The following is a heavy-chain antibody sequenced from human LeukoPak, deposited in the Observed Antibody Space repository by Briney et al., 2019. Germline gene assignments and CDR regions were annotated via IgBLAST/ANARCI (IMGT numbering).Heavy chain of an antibody. Sequence: GASVKVSCKASGYTFTGHYMHWVRQAPGQGLEWMGRINPNSGGTNYAQKFQGRVTMTRDTSISTAYMELSRLRSDDTAVYYCAVRYNWNEGWFDPWGQGTLVTVSS. CDR1: GYTFTGHY. CDR2: INPNSGGT. CDR3: AVRYNWNEGWFDP. D-gene: IGHD1-1*01. V-gene: IGHV1-2*06. J-gene: IGHJ5*02.